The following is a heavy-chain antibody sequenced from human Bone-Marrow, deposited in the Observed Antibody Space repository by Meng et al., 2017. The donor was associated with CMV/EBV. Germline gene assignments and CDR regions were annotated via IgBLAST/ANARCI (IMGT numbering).Heavy chain of an antibody. V-gene: IGHV3-23*01. D-gene: IGHD4-23*01. CDR1: GFTFSDYY. CDR3: ARDWSGGNSGFLDF. CDR2: ISGSGGST. Sequence: GESLKISCEASGFTFSDYYMTWIRQAPGKGLEWVSAISGSGGSTYYADSVKGRFTISRDNSKNTVYLQMNSLRAEDTALYYCARDWSGGNSGFLDFWGQGPPVTVSS. J-gene: IGHJ4*02.